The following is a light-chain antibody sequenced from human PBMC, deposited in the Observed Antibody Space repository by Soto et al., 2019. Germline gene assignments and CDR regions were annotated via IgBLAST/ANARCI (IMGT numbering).Light chain of an antibody. CDR2: EGS. J-gene: IGLJ2*01. Sequence: QSALTQPASVSGSPGQSITISCTGTSSDGGSYNLVSWYQQHPGKAPKLMIYEGSKRPSGVSNRFSGSKSGNTASLTISGLQAEDEADHYCCSYAGSSTYVVFGGGTKLTVL. V-gene: IGLV2-23*01. CDR1: SSDGGSYNL. CDR3: CSYAGSSTYVV.